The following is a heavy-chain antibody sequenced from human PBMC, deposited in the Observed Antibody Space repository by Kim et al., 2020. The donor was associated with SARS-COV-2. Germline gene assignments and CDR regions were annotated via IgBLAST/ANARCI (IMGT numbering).Heavy chain of an antibody. V-gene: IGHV3-9*01. CDR1: GFTFDDYC. D-gene: IGHD6-25*01. Sequence: GGSLRLSCAASGFTFDDYCIHWVRQAPGKGLEWVSSICWNSGSIGYAASVKGLSTTSRDNAKNSEYLQMNSRRVEATAFYYGAKGIRVKQRVLPGRVDP. CDR2: ICWNSGSI. J-gene: IGHJ5*02. CDR3: AKGIRVKQRVLPGRVDP.